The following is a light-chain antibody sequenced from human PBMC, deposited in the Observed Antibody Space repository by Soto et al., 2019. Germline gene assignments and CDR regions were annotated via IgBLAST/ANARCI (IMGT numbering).Light chain of an antibody. CDR1: QDVRTW. CDR2: AAS. J-gene: IGKJ3*01. CDR3: QQVNDIPLT. V-gene: IGKV1-12*01. Sequence: IQVTQSPSSVSASIGDRVTLTCRASQDVRTWLAWYQQKPGRAPKLLIHAASRLQSGVPSQFSGSGSGTDFTLTISNLQPDDLGTYYCQQVNDIPLTFGPGTKVDIK.